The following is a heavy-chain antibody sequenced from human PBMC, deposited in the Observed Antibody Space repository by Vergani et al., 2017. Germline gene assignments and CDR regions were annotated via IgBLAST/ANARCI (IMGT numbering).Heavy chain of an antibody. D-gene: IGHD1-20*01. CDR3: ARAITWYNWKYFDY. V-gene: IGHV5-51*03. J-gene: IGHJ4*02. Sequence: EVQLVQSGAEVKKPGESLKISCKGSGYSFTSYWIGWVRQMPGKGLEWMGIIYPGDSDTRYSPSFQGQVTISADKSISTAYMELSSLRSEDTAVYYCARAITWYNWKYFDYWGQGTLVTVSS. CDR1: GYSFTSYW. CDR2: IYPGDSDT.